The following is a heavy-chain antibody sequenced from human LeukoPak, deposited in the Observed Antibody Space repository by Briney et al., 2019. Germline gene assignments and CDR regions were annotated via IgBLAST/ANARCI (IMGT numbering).Heavy chain of an antibody. V-gene: IGHV4-59*01. CDR3: ARGFGIAVAGI. CDR2: IYYSGST. Sequence: SETLSLTCTVSGVSISSYYWSWIRQPPGKGLEWIGYIYYSGSTNYNPSLKSRVTISVDTSKNQFSLKLSSVTAADTAVYYCARGFGIAVAGIWGQGTLVTVSS. J-gene: IGHJ4*02. CDR1: GVSISSYY. D-gene: IGHD6-19*01.